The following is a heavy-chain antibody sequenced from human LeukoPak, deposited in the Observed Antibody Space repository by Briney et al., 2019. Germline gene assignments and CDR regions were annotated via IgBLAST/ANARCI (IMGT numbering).Heavy chain of an antibody. CDR1: GGSISSYY. Sequence: SETLSLTCTVSGGSISSYYWSWLRQPPGKGLEWIGYIYYSGSTNYNPSLKSRVTISVDTSKNQFSLKLSSVTAADTAVYYCAREEGSARPIDYWGQGTLVTVSS. CDR3: AREEGSARPIDY. CDR2: IYYSGST. J-gene: IGHJ4*02. D-gene: IGHD6-6*01. V-gene: IGHV4-59*01.